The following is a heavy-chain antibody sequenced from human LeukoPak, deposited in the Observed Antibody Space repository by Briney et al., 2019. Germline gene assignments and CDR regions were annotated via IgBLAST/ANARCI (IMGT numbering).Heavy chain of an antibody. CDR3: ARGGVYCSSVSCSVDY. CDR2: IRSKAYGGTT. J-gene: IGHJ4*02. CDR1: GFTFGDYA. Sequence: GGSLRLSCTASGFTFGDYAMSWFRQAPGKGLEWVGFIRSKAYGGTTENAASVKGRFTISRDDSKSIAYLQMNSLKTEDTAVYYCARGGVYCSSVSCSVDYWGQGILVTVSS. V-gene: IGHV3-49*03. D-gene: IGHD2-2*01.